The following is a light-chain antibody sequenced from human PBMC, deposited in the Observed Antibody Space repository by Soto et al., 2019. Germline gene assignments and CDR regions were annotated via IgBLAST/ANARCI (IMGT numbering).Light chain of an antibody. CDR2: AAS. J-gene: IGKJ3*01. CDR3: QQYGGSPPFT. Sequence: EIVLTQSPGTLSLSPGERATLSCRASQSVGNNYLAWYQQRPGQSPRLLIYAASSRVNGIPDRFSGSVSETDFTLTISRLEPEDFAVYYCQQYGGSPPFTFGPGTKVDIK. V-gene: IGKV3-20*01. CDR1: QSVGNNY.